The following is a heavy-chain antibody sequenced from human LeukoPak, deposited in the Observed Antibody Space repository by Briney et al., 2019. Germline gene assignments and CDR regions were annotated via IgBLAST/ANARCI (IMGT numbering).Heavy chain of an antibody. J-gene: IGHJ4*02. CDR3: ATSSYSSGLLDY. CDR1: GYTFTCYY. Sequence: ASVKVSCKASGYTFTCYYMHWVRQAPGQGLEWMGWINPNSGGTNYAQKFQGWVTMTRDTSISTAYMELSRLRSDDTAVYYCATSSYSSGLLDYWGQGTLVTVSS. V-gene: IGHV1-2*04. CDR2: INPNSGGT. D-gene: IGHD6-19*01.